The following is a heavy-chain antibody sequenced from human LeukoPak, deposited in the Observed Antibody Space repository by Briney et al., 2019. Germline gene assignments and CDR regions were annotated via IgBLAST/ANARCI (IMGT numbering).Heavy chain of an antibody. CDR3: ARRTVDYSNYFDY. D-gene: IGHD4-11*01. CDR2: IYYSGST. V-gene: IGHV4-39*01. CDR1: GGSISSSSYY. Sequence: SETLSLTCTVSGGSISSSSYYWGWIRQPPGKGLEWIGSIYYSGSTYCNPSLKSRVTISVDTSKNQFSLKLSSVTAADTAVYYCARRTVDYSNYFDYWGQGTLVTVSS. J-gene: IGHJ4*02.